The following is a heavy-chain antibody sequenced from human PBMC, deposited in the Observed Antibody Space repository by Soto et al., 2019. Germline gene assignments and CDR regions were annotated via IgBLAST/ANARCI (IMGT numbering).Heavy chain of an antibody. D-gene: IGHD2-15*01. CDR2: ISAGSEGA. CDR3: ARDLWWYLH. V-gene: IGHV3-23*01. J-gene: IGHJ4*02. Sequence: EVQLLESGGGLVQPGGALRLSCAASGFTFSSHAMSWVRQAPGKGLEWISSISAGSEGAYYADSVRGRFTISRDNSNNTLFLQMNSLIAEDPAVYYCARDLWWYLHWGQGTLVTVSS. CDR1: GFTFSSHA.